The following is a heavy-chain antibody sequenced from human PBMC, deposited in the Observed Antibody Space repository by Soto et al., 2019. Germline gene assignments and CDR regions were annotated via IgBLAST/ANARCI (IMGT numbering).Heavy chain of an antibody. CDR1: GFIFSDYV. D-gene: IGHD2-15*01. Sequence: GGSLRLSCAASGFIFSDYVMSWVRQAPGKGLEWVSSISDSGDSTYSADSVEGRFTISRDNFKAILYLQMNSLRAEDTAVYYCAAWAEGATEVHWGQGTLVTVSS. V-gene: IGHV3-23*01. CDR3: AAWAEGATEVH. J-gene: IGHJ4*02. CDR2: ISDSGDST.